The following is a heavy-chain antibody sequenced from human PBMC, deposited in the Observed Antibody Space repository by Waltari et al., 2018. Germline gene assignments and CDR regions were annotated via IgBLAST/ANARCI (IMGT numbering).Heavy chain of an antibody. V-gene: IGHV1-18*01. CDR1: GYTFTSYG. CDR3: ARYSVAGTYYCYYMDV. D-gene: IGHD6-19*01. Sequence: QVQLVQSGAEVKKPGASVKVSCKASGYTFTSYGISRVRQAPGQGLGWMGWIMAYNGNKNHDEKIQATVTMTTDTSTSTDYMGLLSLRSDDAAVYSCARYSVAGTYYCYYMDVWGKGTTVTVSS. J-gene: IGHJ6*03. CDR2: IMAYNGNK.